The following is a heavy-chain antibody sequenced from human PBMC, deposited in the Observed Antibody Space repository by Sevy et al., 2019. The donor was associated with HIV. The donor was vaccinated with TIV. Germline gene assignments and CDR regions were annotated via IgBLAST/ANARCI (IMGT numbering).Heavy chain of an antibody. CDR2: IIPIFGTA. Sequence: ASLKVSCKASGGTFSSYAISWVRQAPGQGLEWMGGIIPIFGTANYSQKFQGRVTITADESTSTAYMELSSLRSEDTAVYYCARGPVVVVAATLNYYYGMDVWGQGTTVTVSS. CDR3: ARGPVVVVAATLNYYYGMDV. D-gene: IGHD2-15*01. J-gene: IGHJ6*02. CDR1: GGTFSSYA. V-gene: IGHV1-69*13.